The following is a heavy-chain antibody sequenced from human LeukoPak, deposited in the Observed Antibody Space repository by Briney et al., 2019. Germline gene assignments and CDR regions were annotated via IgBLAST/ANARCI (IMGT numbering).Heavy chain of an antibody. CDR2: IYNSGST. CDR3: ARERDAGSFDY. V-gene: IGHV4-30-4*01. CDR1: GGSIISGDYH. J-gene: IGHJ4*02. Sequence: PSETLSLTCTVSGGSIISGDYHWSWIRQPPGKGLEWIGYIYNSGSTYYNPSLKSRVTISVDTSKNQFSLKPSSVSAADTAVYYCARERDAGSFDYWGQGTLVTVSS.